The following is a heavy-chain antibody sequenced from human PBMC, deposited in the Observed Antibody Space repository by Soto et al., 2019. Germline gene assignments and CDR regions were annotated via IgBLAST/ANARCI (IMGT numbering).Heavy chain of an antibody. V-gene: IGHV3-23*01. J-gene: IGHJ4*02. CDR2: ISSGGGSP. D-gene: IGHD1-26*01. CDR3: AKGDGRIVPRHFDD. Sequence: GGSLRLSYAASGFTFSDYAMSWVRQAPGKGLEWVSSISSGGGSPYYADSVKGRFTISRNNSKNTLFLQMNNLRAEDTAIYYCAKGDGRIVPRHFDDWGQGTLVTVSS. CDR1: GFTFSDYA.